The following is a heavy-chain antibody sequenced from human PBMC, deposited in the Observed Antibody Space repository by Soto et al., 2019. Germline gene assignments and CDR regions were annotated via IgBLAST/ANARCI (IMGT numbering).Heavy chain of an antibody. CDR1: GFTFSSYA. J-gene: IGHJ5*02. CDR3: AKGGAQLLHYNWFDP. CDR2: ISGSGGST. V-gene: IGHV3-23*01. Sequence: GGSLRLSCAASGFTFSSYAMSWVRQAPGKGLEWVSTISGSGGSTFYADSVKGRLTISRDKSKNTLHLQMNSLRAEDTAVYYCAKGGAQLLHYNWFDPWGQGTLVTVSS. D-gene: IGHD2-2*01.